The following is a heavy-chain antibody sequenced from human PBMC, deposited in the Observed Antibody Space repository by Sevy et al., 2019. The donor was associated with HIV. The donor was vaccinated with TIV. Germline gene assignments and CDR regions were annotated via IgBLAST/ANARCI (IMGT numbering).Heavy chain of an antibody. Sequence: GGSLRLSCAATGFTFSNYAMHWVHQAPGKGMEWVAIIWSDGAYQYHGDSVKGRFTIPRDNSKNTLYLQMNNVRVEDTAVYYCARGGYYYDNAAYYALDSWGQGTLVTVSS. CDR3: ARGGYYYDNAAYYALDS. CDR2: IWSDGAYQ. J-gene: IGHJ4*02. CDR1: GFTFSNYA. V-gene: IGHV3-33*01. D-gene: IGHD3-22*01.